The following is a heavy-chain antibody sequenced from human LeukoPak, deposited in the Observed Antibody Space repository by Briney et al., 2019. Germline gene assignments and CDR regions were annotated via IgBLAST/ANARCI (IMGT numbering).Heavy chain of an antibody. J-gene: IGHJ4*02. D-gene: IGHD2-2*01. CDR3: AQDDQIVVVPAAMGY. V-gene: IGHV3-30*02. CDR2: IRYDGSNK. Sequence: RVSCKASGYTFTSYGMHWVRQAPGKGLEWVAFIRYDGSNKYYADSVKGRFTISRDNSKNTLYLQMNSLRAEDTAVYYCAQDDQIVVVPAAMGYWGQGTLVTVSS. CDR1: GYTFTSYG.